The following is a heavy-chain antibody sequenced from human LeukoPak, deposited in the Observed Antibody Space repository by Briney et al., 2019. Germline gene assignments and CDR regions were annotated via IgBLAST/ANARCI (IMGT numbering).Heavy chain of an antibody. D-gene: IGHD3-9*01. V-gene: IGHV4-59*01. CDR3: AKDQYFDWLSWFDP. CDR1: GGSISSYY. Sequence: SETLSLTCTVSGGSISSYYWSWIRQPPGKGLEWIGYIYYSGSTNYNPSLKSRVTISVDTSKNQFSLKLSSVTAADTAVYYCAKDQYFDWLSWFDPWGQGTLVTVSS. J-gene: IGHJ5*02. CDR2: IYYSGST.